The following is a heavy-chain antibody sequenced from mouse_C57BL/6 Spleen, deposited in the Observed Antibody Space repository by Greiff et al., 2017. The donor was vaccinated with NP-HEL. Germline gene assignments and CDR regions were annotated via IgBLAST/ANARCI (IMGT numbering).Heavy chain of an antibody. CDR1: GYTFTSYW. CDR3: AVTTRAYAIDY. CDR2: IDPSDSYT. V-gene: IGHV1-69*01. Sequence: VQLQQSGAELVMPGASVKLSCKASGYTFTSYWMHWVKQRPGQGLEWIGEIDPSDSYTNYNQKFKGKSTLTVDKSSSTAYMQLSSLTSEDSAVYYCAVTTRAYAIDYWGQGTSVTVSS. J-gene: IGHJ4*01. D-gene: IGHD2-2*01.